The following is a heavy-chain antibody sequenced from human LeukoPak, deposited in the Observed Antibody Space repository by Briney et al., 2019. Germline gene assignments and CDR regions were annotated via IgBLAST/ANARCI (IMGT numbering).Heavy chain of an antibody. V-gene: IGHV1-58*01. CDR3: AAPDIVATPDYYYMDV. CDR2: IVVGSGNT. CDR1: GFTFTSSA. Sequence: SVKVSCKASGFTFTSSAVQWVRQARGQRLEWIGWIVVGSGNTNYAQKFQERVTITRDMSTSTAYMELSSLRSEDTAVYYCAAPDIVATPDYYYMDVWGKGTTVTVSS. J-gene: IGHJ6*03. D-gene: IGHD5-12*01.